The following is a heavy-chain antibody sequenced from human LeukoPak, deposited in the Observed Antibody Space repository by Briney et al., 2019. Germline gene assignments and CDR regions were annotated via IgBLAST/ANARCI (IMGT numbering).Heavy chain of an antibody. CDR3: ASASNTYYFDF. J-gene: IGHJ4*02. Sequence: PSETLSLTCTFSGHSISSFYWTWIRQPPAQRLEWIGYIHYTGSANYNPSLKSRVTISVDTSQNQFSLQLTSVTAADTAVYYCASASNTYYFDFWGQGTLVTVSS. V-gene: IGHV4-59*12. CDR2: IHYTGSA. D-gene: IGHD4-11*01. CDR1: GHSISSFY.